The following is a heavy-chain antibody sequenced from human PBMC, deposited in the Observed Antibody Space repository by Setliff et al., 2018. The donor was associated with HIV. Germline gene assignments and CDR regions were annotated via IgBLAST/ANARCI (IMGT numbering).Heavy chain of an antibody. CDR1: GFTFSSYS. V-gene: IGHV3-21*06. Sequence: GGSLRLSCAASGFTFSSYSMNWVRQAPGKGLEWVSSISSSSSYIYYADSVKGRFTISRDNAKNMLYLQMNSLSADDTAVYYCVRGSGYYYFDNWGQGALVTVPQ. D-gene: IGHD3-22*01. CDR2: ISSSSSYI. J-gene: IGHJ4*02. CDR3: VRGSGYYYFDN.